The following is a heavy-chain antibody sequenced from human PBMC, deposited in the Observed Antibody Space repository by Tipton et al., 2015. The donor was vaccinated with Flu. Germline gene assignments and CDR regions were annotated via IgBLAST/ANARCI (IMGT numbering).Heavy chain of an antibody. V-gene: IGHV4-38-2*02. CDR3: ARDRWEYIRGFDS. D-gene: IGHD2/OR15-2a*01. J-gene: IGHJ4*02. Sequence: GLVKPSETLSLTCTVSGFSISSPYYWGWIRQPPGKGLEWIGSINHSGTTYYNPSLKSRVTISVDTSKNQFSLKLTSATAADTAVYYCARDRWEYIRGFDSWGQGTLVTVSP. CDR1: GFSISSPYY. CDR2: INHSGTT.